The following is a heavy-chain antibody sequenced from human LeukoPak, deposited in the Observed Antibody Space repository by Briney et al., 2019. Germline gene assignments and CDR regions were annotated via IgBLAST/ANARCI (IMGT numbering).Heavy chain of an antibody. Sequence: GGSLRLSCAASGFTFSSYAMTWVRQAPGKGLEWVPSLIGSGSNTYYADSVKGRFTISRDNSKNTLYLQMNSLRAEVTAVYYCAKGVLRTGGDYWGQGTLVTVSS. J-gene: IGHJ4*02. CDR2: LIGSGSNT. CDR3: AKGVLRTGGDY. V-gene: IGHV3-23*01. CDR1: GFTFSSYA. D-gene: IGHD3-16*01.